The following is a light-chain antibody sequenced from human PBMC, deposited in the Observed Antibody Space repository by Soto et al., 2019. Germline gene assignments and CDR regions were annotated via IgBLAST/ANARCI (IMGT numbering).Light chain of an antibody. V-gene: IGLV2-23*02. J-gene: IGLJ1*01. CDR3: WSYAGSFTYV. CDR1: SSDVGSYTL. CDR2: EVS. Sequence: QSALTQPASVSGSPGQSITISCTGSSSDVGSYTLVSWYQQHPGKVPKLMIYEVSKRPSGVSVRFSGSRSGNTASLTISGLQAEDEAYYFCWSYAGSFTYVFGTGTKLTVL.